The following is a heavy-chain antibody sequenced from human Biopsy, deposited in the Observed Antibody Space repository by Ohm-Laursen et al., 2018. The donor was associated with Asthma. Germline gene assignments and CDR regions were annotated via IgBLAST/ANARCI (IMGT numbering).Heavy chain of an antibody. CDR2: IDQSGYT. CDR1: GGYLTGHY. V-gene: IGHV4-34*01. CDR3: ARAAKTGIRGWFDP. J-gene: IGHJ5*02. Sequence: PPGTLSLTCTVYGGYLTGHYWNWIRQPPGKGLEWIGEIDQSGYTNYNPSLKSRVTISADTSKNQFHLNLSSVTAADTAVYFCARAAKTGIRGWFDPWGQGTQVTVSS. D-gene: IGHD1-1*01.